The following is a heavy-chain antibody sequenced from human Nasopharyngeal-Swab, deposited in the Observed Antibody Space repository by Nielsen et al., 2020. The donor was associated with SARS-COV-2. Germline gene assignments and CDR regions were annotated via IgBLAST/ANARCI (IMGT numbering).Heavy chain of an antibody. J-gene: IGHJ3*02. CDR3: AREGVGRYSGYDPKGANWPDAFDI. V-gene: IGHV4-31*02. D-gene: IGHD5-12*01. CDR2: FYYSGST. Sequence: WIRQPPGKGLEWIGYFYYSGSTYYNPSLKSRVTISVDTSKNQFSLKLSSVTAADTAVYYCAREGVGRYSGYDPKGANWPDAFDIWGQGTMVTVSS.